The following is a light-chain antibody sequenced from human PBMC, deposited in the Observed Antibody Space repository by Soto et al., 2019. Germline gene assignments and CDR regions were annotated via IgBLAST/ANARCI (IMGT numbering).Light chain of an antibody. V-gene: IGLV2-14*01. CDR2: EVS. Sequence: QSVLDQPASVSGSPGQSITISCTGTSSDVGGYNYVSWYQQHPGKAPKLMIYEVSNRPSGVSNRFSGSKSGHTASLTISGLQSEDEADYFCTSYTSSTTLDVFGTGTKVTVL. CDR3: TSYTSSTTLDV. CDR1: SSDVGGYNY. J-gene: IGLJ1*01.